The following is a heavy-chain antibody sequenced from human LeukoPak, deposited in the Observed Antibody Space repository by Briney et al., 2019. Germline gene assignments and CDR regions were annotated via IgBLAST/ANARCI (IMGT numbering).Heavy chain of an antibody. J-gene: IGHJ4*02. CDR3: ARLGHYGDYFYYFDY. D-gene: IGHD4-17*01. V-gene: IGHV1-2*02. Sequence: GASVKVSCTASGYTFTGHYIHWVRQAPGQGLEWMGWINPNSGGTNYAQKFQGRVTMTRDTSISTAYMELSRLRSDDTAVYYCARLGHYGDYFYYFDYWGQGTLVTVSS. CDR2: INPNSGGT. CDR1: GYTFTGHY.